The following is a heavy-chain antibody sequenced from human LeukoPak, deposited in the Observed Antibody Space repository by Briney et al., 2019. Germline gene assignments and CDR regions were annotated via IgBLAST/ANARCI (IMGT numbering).Heavy chain of an antibody. CDR1: GGSIGGNSY. Sequence: SETLSLTCTVSGGSIGGNSYWSWIRQPPGKGPEWIGHISNSGSTNYNPSLKSRVIISVDTSKNQFSLKLSSVAAADTAVYYCARDYGDYFDYWGQGTLVTVSS. D-gene: IGHD4-17*01. V-gene: IGHV4-61*01. J-gene: IGHJ4*02. CDR3: ARDYGDYFDY. CDR2: ISNSGST.